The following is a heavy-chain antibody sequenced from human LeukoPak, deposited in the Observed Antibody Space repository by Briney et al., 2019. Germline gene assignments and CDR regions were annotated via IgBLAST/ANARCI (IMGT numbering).Heavy chain of an antibody. D-gene: IGHD2-8*01. CDR3: ARAGIPGYCTNVTCSNWLDP. V-gene: IGHV1-69*06. CDR2: IIPMFGTP. J-gene: IGHJ5*02. CDR1: GDTFTTYA. Sequence: SVKVSCKASGDTFTTYAIIWVRQAPGQGLEWMGGIIPMFGTPNYAQRSQGRVTITADKSTKTAYMELRSLRYEDTAVYFCARAGIPGYCTNVTCSNWLDPWGQGTLVTVSS.